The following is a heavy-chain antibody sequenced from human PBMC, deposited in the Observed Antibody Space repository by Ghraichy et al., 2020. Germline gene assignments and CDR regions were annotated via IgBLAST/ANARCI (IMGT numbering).Heavy chain of an antibody. CDR3: ARASVELRSSYYYYAMDA. J-gene: IGHJ6*02. Sequence: SVKVSCKASGGTFRSYAINWVRQAPGQGLEWMGGIIPMFGSANYAQKFQGRVTITADESTRTAYMEVSSLGSEDTAVYYCARASVELRSSYYYYAMDAWGQGTSVTVSS. D-gene: IGHD1-7*01. CDR2: IIPMFGSA. V-gene: IGHV1-69*13. CDR1: GGTFRSYA.